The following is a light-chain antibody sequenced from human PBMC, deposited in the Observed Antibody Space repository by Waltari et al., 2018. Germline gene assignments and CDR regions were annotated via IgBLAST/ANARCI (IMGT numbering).Light chain of an antibody. Sequence: QSALTQPRSVSGSPGQSVTISCTGTSSDVGGYNYVSWYQQHPGKAPKLMIYDVSKRPSGVPGRCSGSKSGNTASLTISGLQAEDEADYYCCSYAGSYTYVFGTGTKVTVL. CDR2: DVS. V-gene: IGLV2-11*01. CDR1: SSDVGGYNY. CDR3: CSYAGSYTYV. J-gene: IGLJ1*01.